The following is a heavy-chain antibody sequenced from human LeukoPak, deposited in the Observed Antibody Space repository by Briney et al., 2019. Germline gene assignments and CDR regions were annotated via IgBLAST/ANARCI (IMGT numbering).Heavy chain of an antibody. CDR2: IKRDGSEK. J-gene: IGHJ6*04. CDR3: ARETYYGTMDV. V-gene: IGHV3-7*03. Sequence: PGGPLRLSCAASGFTFSSYWMSWVRQAPGKGLEWVANIKRDGSEKYYVDSVKGRFTISRDNAKNSLYLQMNSLRAEDTAVYYCARETYYGTMDVWGKGTTVTVSS. CDR1: GFTFSSYW. D-gene: IGHD3-22*01.